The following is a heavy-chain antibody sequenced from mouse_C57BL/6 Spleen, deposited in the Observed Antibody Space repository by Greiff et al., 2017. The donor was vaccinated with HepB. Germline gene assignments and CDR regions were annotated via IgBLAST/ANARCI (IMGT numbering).Heavy chain of an antibody. Sequence: QVHVKQSGAELARPGASVKLSCKASGYTFTSYGISWVKQRTGQGLEWIGEIYPRSGNTYYNEKFKGKATLTADKSSSTAYMELRSLTSEDSAVYFCARSGEEDYYAMDYWGQGTSVTVSS. CDR1: GYTFTSYG. CDR3: ARSGEEDYYAMDY. D-gene: IGHD3-1*01. J-gene: IGHJ4*01. CDR2: IYPRSGNT. V-gene: IGHV1-81*01.